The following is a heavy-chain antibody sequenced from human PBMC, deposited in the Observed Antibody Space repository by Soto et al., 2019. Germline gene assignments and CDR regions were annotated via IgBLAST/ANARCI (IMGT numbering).Heavy chain of an antibody. CDR2: IYYSGST. CDR1: GVSISSGGYY. CDR3: ARLGKQQLSKKRAVDERQGMDV. V-gene: IGHV4-31*03. J-gene: IGHJ6*02. D-gene: IGHD6-13*01. Sequence: SETLSLTCTVSGVSISSGGYYWSWIRQHPGKGLEWIGYIYYSGSTYYNPSLKSRVTISVDTSKNQFSLKLSSVTAADTAVYYCARLGKQQLSKKRAVDERQGMDVLGQGAAVTV.